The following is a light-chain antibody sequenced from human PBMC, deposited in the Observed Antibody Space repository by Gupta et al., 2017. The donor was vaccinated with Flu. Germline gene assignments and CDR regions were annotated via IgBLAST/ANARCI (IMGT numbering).Light chain of an antibody. CDR2: DVS. Sequence: QSALTQPASVSGSPCHSITISCTGTSSDVGNSDYVSWSQQYPGKAPKLLIYDVSTRPSGVSSRFSGSKSGNTASLTISGLQAEDETDYYCSSYTSTTTFYVFGTGTKVTVL. CDR1: SSDVGNSDY. J-gene: IGLJ1*01. CDR3: SSYTSTTTFYV. V-gene: IGLV2-14*01.